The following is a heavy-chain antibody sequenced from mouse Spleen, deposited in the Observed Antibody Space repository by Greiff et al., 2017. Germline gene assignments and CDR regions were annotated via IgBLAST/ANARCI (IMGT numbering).Heavy chain of an antibody. D-gene: IGHD2-4*01. J-gene: IGHJ4*01. CDR2: ISSGGGST. V-gene: IGHV5-12-1*01. CDR1: GFAFSSYD. CDR3: ARPYYDYDDAMDY. Sequence: EVKLVESGGGLVKPGGSLKLSCAASGFAFSSYDMSWVRQTPEKRLEWVAYISSGGGSTYYPDTVKGRFTISRDNAKNTLYLQMSSLKSEDTAMYYCARPYYDYDDAMDYWGQGTSVTVSS.